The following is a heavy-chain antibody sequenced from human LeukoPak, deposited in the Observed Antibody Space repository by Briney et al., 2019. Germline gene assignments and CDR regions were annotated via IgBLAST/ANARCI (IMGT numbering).Heavy chain of an antibody. CDR2: ISSSSSYI. D-gene: IGHD6-19*01. Sequence: PGGSLRLSCAASRLTFSSYSMNWVRQAPGKGLEWVSSISSSSSYIYYADSVKGRFTISRDNAKNSLYLQMNSLRAEDTAVYYCARDPQYGSSGWYPFDYWGQGTLVTVSS. V-gene: IGHV3-21*01. J-gene: IGHJ4*02. CDR1: RLTFSSYS. CDR3: ARDPQYGSSGWYPFDY.